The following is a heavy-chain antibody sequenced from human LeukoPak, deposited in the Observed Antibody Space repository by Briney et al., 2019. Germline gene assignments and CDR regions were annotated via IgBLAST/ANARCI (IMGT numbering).Heavy chain of an antibody. CDR1: GYSFTSYW. J-gene: IGHJ4*02. D-gene: IGHD5-24*01. V-gene: IGHV5-51*01. CDR2: IYPGDSDT. Sequence: GESLKISCKGSGYSFTSYWIGWVRQMPGKGLEWMGIIYPGDSDTRYSPFFQGQVTISADKSISTAYLQWSSLKASDTAMYYCARHVRGGYNKYVTPFDYWGQGTLVTVSS. CDR3: ARHVRGGYNKYVTPFDY.